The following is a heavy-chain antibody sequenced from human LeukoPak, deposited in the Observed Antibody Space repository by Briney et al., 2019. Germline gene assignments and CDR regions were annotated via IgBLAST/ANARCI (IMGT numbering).Heavy chain of an antibody. Sequence: ASVKVSCKASGYTFTGYYMHWVRQAPGQGLEWMGWINPNSGGTNYAQKFQGWVTMTRDTSISTAYMELSRLRSDDTAVYYCARSGIGVAGTGFDYWGQGTLVTVSS. CDR2: INPNSGGT. V-gene: IGHV1-2*04. CDR3: ARSGIGVAGTGFDY. D-gene: IGHD6-19*01. J-gene: IGHJ4*02. CDR1: GYTFTGYY.